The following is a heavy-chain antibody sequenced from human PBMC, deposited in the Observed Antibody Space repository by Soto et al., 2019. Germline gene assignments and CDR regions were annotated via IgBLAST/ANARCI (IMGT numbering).Heavy chain of an antibody. CDR1: GGSIRSGDYY. V-gene: IGHV4-30-4*01. CDR2: IYYSGST. J-gene: IGHJ4*02. CDR3: ARGVPAEQLDY. D-gene: IGHD1-26*01. Sequence: QVQLQESGPGLVKPSQTLSLTCTVSGGSIRSGDYYWSWIRQPPGKGLEWIGYIYYSGSTYYNPSLKSRVTISVDPSKNQLTLKLSAVTAADTAVYSCARGVPAEQLDYWGQGTLVTVSS.